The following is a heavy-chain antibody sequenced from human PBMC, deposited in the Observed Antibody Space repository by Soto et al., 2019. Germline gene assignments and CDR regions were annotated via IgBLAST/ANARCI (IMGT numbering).Heavy chain of an antibody. D-gene: IGHD3-9*01. Sequence: QVQLQQWGAGPLRPLETLSLTCGVSGGSFSGYYWAWIRQSPGKGLEWIGEINDRGSINYNPSLNSRVSTSVDTSKNHHSLNLRSVTAADTAVYYCARESHDILSGPPWVWYFDLWGRGTLVTVSS. CDR1: GGSFSGYY. CDR2: INDRGSI. V-gene: IGHV4-34*01. J-gene: IGHJ2*01. CDR3: ARESHDILSGPPWVWYFDL.